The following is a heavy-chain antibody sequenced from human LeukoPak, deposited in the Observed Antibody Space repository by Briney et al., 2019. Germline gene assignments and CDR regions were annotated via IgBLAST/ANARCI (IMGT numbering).Heavy chain of an antibody. J-gene: IGHJ4*02. D-gene: IGHD3-10*01. V-gene: IGHV3-30*03. CDR3: ASLRGYRNGQQQYYFDY. CDR1: GFTFRNYG. Sequence: GGSLRLSCAASGFTFRNYGMQWVRQAPGKGLEWVAIISYDGNDKYYADSVKGRFTISRDNSKKTLHLQMNGLRAEDTAMYYCASLRGYRNGQQQYYFDYWGQGTLVTVSS. CDR2: ISYDGNDK.